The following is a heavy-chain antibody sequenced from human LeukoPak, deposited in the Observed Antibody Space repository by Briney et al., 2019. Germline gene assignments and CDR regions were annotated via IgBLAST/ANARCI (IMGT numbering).Heavy chain of an antibody. Sequence: ASVKVSCKASGYTFTSYGISWVRQAPGQGLEWMGWISAYNGNTNYAQKLQGRVTMTADTSTSTAYMELRSLRSDDTAVYYCARVISCLGYCSSTSCFDYWGQGTLVTVSS. V-gene: IGHV1-18*01. CDR2: ISAYNGNT. J-gene: IGHJ4*02. CDR3: ARVISCLGYCSSTSCFDY. D-gene: IGHD2-2*01. CDR1: GYTFTSYG.